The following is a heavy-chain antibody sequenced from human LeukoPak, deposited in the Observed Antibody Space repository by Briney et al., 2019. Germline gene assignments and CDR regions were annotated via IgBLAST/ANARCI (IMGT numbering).Heavy chain of an antibody. CDR1: GGTFSSYT. CDR2: IIPILGIA. CDR3: ARAIMNYYDSSGRDAFDI. V-gene: IGHV1-69*16. Sequence: ASVKVSCKASGGTFSSYTISWVRQAPGQGLEWMGRIIPILGIANYAQKFQGRVTITTDESTSTAYMELSSLRSEDTAVYYCARAIMNYYDSSGRDAFDIWGQGTMVTVSS. D-gene: IGHD3-22*01. J-gene: IGHJ3*02.